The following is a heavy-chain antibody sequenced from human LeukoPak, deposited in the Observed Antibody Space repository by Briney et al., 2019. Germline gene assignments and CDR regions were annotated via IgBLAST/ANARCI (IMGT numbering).Heavy chain of an antibody. Sequence: ASVKVSCKASGYTFTGYYMHWVRQAPGQGLEWMGWINPNSGGTNYAQKFQGWVTMTRDTSISTAYMELSRLRSDDTAVYYCARDTRSAYSSGWYGPDFDYWGQGTLVTVSS. CDR2: INPNSGGT. J-gene: IGHJ4*02. CDR1: GYTFTGYY. D-gene: IGHD6-19*01. CDR3: ARDTRSAYSSGWYGPDFDY. V-gene: IGHV1-2*04.